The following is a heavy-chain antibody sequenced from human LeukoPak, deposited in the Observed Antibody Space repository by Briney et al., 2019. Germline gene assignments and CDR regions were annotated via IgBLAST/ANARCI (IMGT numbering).Heavy chain of an antibody. J-gene: IGHJ4*02. CDR3: ASGGGPIDY. CDR1: GGSFSGYY. CDR2: INHSGST. Sequence: SETLSLTCAVYGGSFSGYYWSWIRQPPGKGLEWSGEINHSGSTNYNPSLKSRVTISADTSKNQFSLKLSSVTAADTAVYYCASGGGPIDYWGQGTLVTVSS. D-gene: IGHD1-26*01. V-gene: IGHV4-34*01.